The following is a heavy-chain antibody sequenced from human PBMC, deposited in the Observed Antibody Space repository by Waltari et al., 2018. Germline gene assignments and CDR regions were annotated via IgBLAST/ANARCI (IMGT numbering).Heavy chain of an antibody. CDR3: AKEQEAFDI. Sequence: QVQLQESGPGLVKPSETLSLTCSVSGGTISSSNYYWGWIRQPPGKGLEWIASLYYSGSTYYNPSLQSRATISVDTSKDQLSLKLSSVTATDTAVYFCAKEQEAFDIWGQGTVVTVS. CDR2: LYYSGST. J-gene: IGHJ3*02. V-gene: IGHV4-39*02. CDR1: GGTISSSNYY.